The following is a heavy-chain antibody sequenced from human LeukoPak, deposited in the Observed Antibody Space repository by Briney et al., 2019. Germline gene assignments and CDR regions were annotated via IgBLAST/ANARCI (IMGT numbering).Heavy chain of an antibody. D-gene: IGHD5-24*01. Sequence: SVKVSCKASGGTFSSYAISWVRQAPGQGLEWMGGIIPIFGTANYAQKFQGRVTITTDESTSTAYMELSSLRSEGTAVYYCARGLRRDGYNAYAFDIWGQGTMVTVSS. CDR1: GGTFSSYA. CDR3: ARGLRRDGYNAYAFDI. CDR2: IIPIFGTA. J-gene: IGHJ3*02. V-gene: IGHV1-69*05.